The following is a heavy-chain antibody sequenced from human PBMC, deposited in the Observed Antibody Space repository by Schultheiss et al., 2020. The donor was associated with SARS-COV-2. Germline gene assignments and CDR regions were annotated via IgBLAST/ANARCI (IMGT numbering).Heavy chain of an antibody. Sequence: SQTLSLTCTVSGGSISSHSWSWIRQPPGKGLEWIGYIYYSGSTNYNPSLKSRVTISVDTSKNQFSLKLSSVTAADTAVYYCAGVGATNHYWGQGTLVTVSS. CDR3: AGVGATNHY. D-gene: IGHD1-26*01. CDR1: GGSISSHS. CDR2: IYYSGST. V-gene: IGHV4-59*11. J-gene: IGHJ4*02.